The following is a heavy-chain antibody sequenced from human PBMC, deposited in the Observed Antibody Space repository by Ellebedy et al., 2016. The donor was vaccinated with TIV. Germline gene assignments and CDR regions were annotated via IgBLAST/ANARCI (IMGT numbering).Heavy chain of an antibody. CDR3: AAGAVRGVLVFSNGMDV. CDR2: IVVGSGST. CDR1: GFSFSDSS. D-gene: IGHD3-10*01. Sequence: PVKVSCKASGFSFSDSSIQWVRQTRGQRLEWIGWIVVGSGSTTYAQNFQERVTITRDTSTNTAYMDLSSLRSEDTAVYYCAAGAVRGVLVFSNGMDVWGQGTTVAVSS. V-gene: IGHV1-58*02. J-gene: IGHJ6*02.